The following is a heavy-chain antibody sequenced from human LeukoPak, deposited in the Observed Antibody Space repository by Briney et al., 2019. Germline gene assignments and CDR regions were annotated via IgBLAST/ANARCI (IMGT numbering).Heavy chain of an antibody. J-gene: IGHJ4*02. Sequence: GGSLRLSCVASGFTFSSYAMSWVRQAPGKGLEWVSTVSGSGGNTYYADSVKGRFTISRDDSQNTLYLQMNSLSAEDTAVYYCAKVETSGGANCYALDYWGQGTLVTVSS. CDR1: GFTFSSYA. D-gene: IGHD2-2*01. CDR3: AKVETSGGANCYALDY. V-gene: IGHV3-23*01. CDR2: VSGSGGNT.